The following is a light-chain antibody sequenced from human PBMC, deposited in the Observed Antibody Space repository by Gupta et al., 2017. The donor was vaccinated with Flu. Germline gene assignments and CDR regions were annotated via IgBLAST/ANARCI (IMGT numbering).Light chain of an antibody. CDR1: SLRSDY. V-gene: IGLV3-19*01. J-gene: IGLJ2*01. Sequence: GQTVRITCQGDSLRSDYASWYQQKPGQAPVLVIYGKNNRPSGIPDRFSGSSSGNTASLTITGAQAEDEADYYCNSRDSSGNHVVFGGGTKLTVL. CDR2: GKN. CDR3: NSRDSSGNHVV.